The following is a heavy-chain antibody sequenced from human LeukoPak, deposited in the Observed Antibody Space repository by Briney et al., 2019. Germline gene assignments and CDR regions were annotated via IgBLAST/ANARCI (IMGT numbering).Heavy chain of an antibody. V-gene: IGHV3-64D*09. CDR2: INDNGGRT. D-gene: IGHD1-26*01. CDR1: GFTFSRYA. CDR3: VKDVGGSYAFDY. Sequence: GGSLRLSCSASGFTFSRYAMHWARQAPGKGPEYVSGINDNGGRTHYGDSVKGRFSISRDNSKNTLHLQMSTLRAEDTALYYCVKDVGGSYAFDYWGQGILVTVAS. J-gene: IGHJ4*02.